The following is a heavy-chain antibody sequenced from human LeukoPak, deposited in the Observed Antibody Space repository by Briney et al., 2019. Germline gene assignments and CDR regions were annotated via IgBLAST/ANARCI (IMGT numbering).Heavy chain of an antibody. V-gene: IGHV3-23*01. J-gene: IGHJ4*02. CDR1: GFTFTNHG. CDR2: ITGSGDRT. Sequence: GGSLRLSCAASGFTFTNHGMSWVRQALGKGLEGVSAITGSGDRTYYADAVKGRLTISRDNSKNTLYLQMNSLRAEATALYYCAKGRMDPVNYWGQGTLVTVSS. CDR3: AKGRMDPVNY. D-gene: IGHD2-2*03.